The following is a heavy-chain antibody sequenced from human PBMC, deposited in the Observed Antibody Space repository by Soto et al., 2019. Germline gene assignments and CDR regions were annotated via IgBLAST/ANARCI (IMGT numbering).Heavy chain of an antibody. V-gene: IGHV4-30-4*01. CDR3: ATLGTPATGLYYFDS. D-gene: IGHD1-7*01. CDR2: ISYSGST. J-gene: IGHJ4*02. CDR1: GGSISSGNYY. Sequence: QVQLQESGPGLVKPSQTLSLTCTVSGGSISSGNYYWSWIRQPPGKGLEWIGFISYSGSTYYNASLKSRVTISVAPSKNQFSLNLSFVTAADTAVYYCATLGTPATGLYYFDSWGQGTLVTVSS.